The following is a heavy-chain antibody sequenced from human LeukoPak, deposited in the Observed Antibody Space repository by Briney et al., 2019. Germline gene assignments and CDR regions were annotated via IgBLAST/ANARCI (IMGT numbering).Heavy chain of an antibody. J-gene: IGHJ4*02. V-gene: IGHV3-23*01. D-gene: IGHD3-3*01. CDR2: ISGSGGST. CDR1: GFTFSSYA. CDR3: AGLRFLEWPFDY. Sequence: RPGGSLRLSCAASGFTFSSYAMSWVRQAPGKGLEWVSAISGSGGSTYYADSVKGRFTISRDNSKNTLYLQMNNLRAEDTAVYYCAGLRFLEWPFDYWGQGTLVTVSS.